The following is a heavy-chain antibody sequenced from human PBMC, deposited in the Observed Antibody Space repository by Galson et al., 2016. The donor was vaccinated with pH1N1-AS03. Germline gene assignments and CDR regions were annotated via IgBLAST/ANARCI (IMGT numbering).Heavy chain of an antibody. CDR1: GVSIRGYY. CDR2: IYNSGST. CDR3: ARGAPGDFGY. J-gene: IGHJ4*02. Sequence: SETLSLTCSVAGVSIRGYYWNWIRQTPGGGLEWIGYIYNSGSTDFNPSLKSRLTMSMDTSKNQFTLKLSSVSAADTAVYYCARGAPGDFGYWGQGTLVTVSS. V-gene: IGHV4-59*01. D-gene: IGHD2-8*02.